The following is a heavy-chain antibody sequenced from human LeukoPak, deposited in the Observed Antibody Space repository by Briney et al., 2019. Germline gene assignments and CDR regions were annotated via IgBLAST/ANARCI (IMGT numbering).Heavy chain of an antibody. D-gene: IGHD6-13*01. J-gene: IGHJ4*02. CDR1: GFIFSNYG. CDR3: AHISSSWPDY. V-gene: IGHV3-33*01. CDR2: IWYDGSNK. Sequence: PGRSLRLSCAASGFIFSNYGMHWVRQAPGKGLEWVAVIWYDGSNKYYADSVKGRFTISRDNSKNTLYLQMNSLRAEDTAVYYCAHISSSWPDYWGQGTLVTVSS.